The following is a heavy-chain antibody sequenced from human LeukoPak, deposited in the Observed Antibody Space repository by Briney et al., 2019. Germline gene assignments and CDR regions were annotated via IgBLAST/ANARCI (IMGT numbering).Heavy chain of an antibody. D-gene: IGHD3-3*01. V-gene: IGHV4-59*01. CDR3: ARVVFGVVITSNWFDP. Sequence: PSETLSLTCTVSGVSISSYYWSWIRQPPGTGLEWIGYIYYSGSTNYNPSLKSRVTISVDTSKNQFSLKLSSVTAADTAVYYCARVVFGVVITSNWFDPWGQGTLVTVSS. CDR1: GVSISSYY. J-gene: IGHJ5*02. CDR2: IYYSGST.